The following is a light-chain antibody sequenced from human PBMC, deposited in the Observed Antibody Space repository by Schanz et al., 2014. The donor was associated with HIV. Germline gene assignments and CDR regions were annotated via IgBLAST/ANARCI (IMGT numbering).Light chain of an antibody. CDR2: LNSDGSH. V-gene: IGLV4-69*01. CDR3: QTWGTGIRL. Sequence: QLVLTQSPSASASLGASVKLTCTLDSGHRTYAIAWHQQQPEKGPRYLMNLNSDGSHRKGDGIPDRFSGSSSGSERFLIISSLQSEDEADYYCQTWGTGIRLFGGGTKVTVL. J-gene: IGLJ3*02. CDR1: SGHRTYA.